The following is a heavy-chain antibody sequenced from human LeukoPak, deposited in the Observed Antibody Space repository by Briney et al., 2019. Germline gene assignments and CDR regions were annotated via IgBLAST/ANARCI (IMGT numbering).Heavy chain of an antibody. CDR2: INPNSGGT. CDR3: AREKVTTVKGVFYYYYYYMDV. J-gene: IGHJ6*03. D-gene: IGHD4-11*01. V-gene: IGHV1-2*02. Sequence: GASVKVSCKASGYTFTGYYMHWVRQAPGQGLEWMGWINPNSGGTNYAQKFQGRVTMTRDTSISTAYMELSRLRSDDTAVYYCAREKVTTVKGVFYYYYYYMDVWGKGTTVTVSS. CDR1: GYTFTGYY.